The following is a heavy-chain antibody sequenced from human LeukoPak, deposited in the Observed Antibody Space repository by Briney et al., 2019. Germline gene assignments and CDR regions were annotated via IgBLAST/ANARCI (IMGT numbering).Heavy chain of an antibody. V-gene: IGHV1-24*01. D-gene: IGHD3-22*01. J-gene: IGHJ4*02. CDR1: GYTLTELS. Sequence: ASVKVSCKVSGYTLTELSMHWVRQAPGKGLEWMGGFDPEDGETIYAQKFQGRVTMTEDTSTDTAYMELSSLRSEDTAVYYCATLGGYYDSSGYLPFDYWGQGTLVAVSS. CDR2: FDPEDGET. CDR3: ATLGGYYDSSGYLPFDY.